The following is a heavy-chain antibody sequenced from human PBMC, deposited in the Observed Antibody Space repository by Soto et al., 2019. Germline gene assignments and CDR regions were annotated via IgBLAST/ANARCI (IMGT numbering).Heavy chain of an antibody. CDR3: AKAATYSSSWFDVGFDY. V-gene: IGHV3-23*01. J-gene: IGHJ4*02. CDR2: ISGSGGST. Sequence: EVQLLESGGGLVQPGGSLRLSCAASGFTFSSYAMSWVRQAPGKGLEWASAISGSGGSTYYADSVKGRFTISRDNSKNTLYLQMNSLRAEDTAVYYCAKAATYSSSWFDVGFDYWGQGTLVTVSS. D-gene: IGHD6-13*01. CDR1: GFTFSSYA.